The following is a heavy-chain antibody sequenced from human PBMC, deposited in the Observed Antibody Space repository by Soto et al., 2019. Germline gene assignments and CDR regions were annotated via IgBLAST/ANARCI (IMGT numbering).Heavy chain of an antibody. Sequence: QVQLQQWGAGLLKPSETLSLTCAVYGGSFSGYYWSWIRQPPGKGLEWIGEINHSGSTNYNPSLKSRVTISVDTSKNQFSLKLSSVAAADTAVYYCARGRHMLTGYYRDLNYGMDVWGQGTTVTVSS. D-gene: IGHD3-9*01. CDR2: INHSGST. CDR1: GGSFSGYY. CDR3: ARGRHMLTGYYRDLNYGMDV. V-gene: IGHV4-34*01. J-gene: IGHJ6*02.